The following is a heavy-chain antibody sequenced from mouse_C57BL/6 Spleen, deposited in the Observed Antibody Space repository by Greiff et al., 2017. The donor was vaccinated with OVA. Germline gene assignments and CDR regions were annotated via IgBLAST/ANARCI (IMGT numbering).Heavy chain of an antibody. J-gene: IGHJ1*03. D-gene: IGHD1-1*01. CDR3: ARGFITTVDWYFDV. CDR1: GYTFTTYP. Sequence: QVQLQQSGAELVKPGASVKMSCKASGYTFTTYPIAWMKQNHGKSLEWIGNFHPYNDDTKSTEKFKGTATLTVDKYSSTFYLERSRLTFDDSAVYYCARGFITTVDWYFDVWGTGTTVTVSS. CDR2: FHPYNDDT. V-gene: IGHV1-47*01.